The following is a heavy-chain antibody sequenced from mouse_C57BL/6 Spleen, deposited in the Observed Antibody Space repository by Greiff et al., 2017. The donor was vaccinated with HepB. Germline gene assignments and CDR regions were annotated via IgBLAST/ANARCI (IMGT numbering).Heavy chain of an antibody. J-gene: IGHJ4*01. D-gene: IGHD1-1*01. CDR3: ARGIGSDYYAMDY. V-gene: IGHV1-52*01. Sequence: QVQLQQPGTELVKPGASVKLSCKASGYTFTSYWMHWVKQRPIQGLEWIGNIDPSDSETHYNQKFKDKATLTVDKSSSTAYMQLSSLTSEDSAVYYCARGIGSDYYAMDYWGQGTSVTVSS. CDR1: GYTFTSYW. CDR2: IDPSDSET.